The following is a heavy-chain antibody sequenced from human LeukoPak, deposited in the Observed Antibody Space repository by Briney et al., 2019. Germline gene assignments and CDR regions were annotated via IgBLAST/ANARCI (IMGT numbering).Heavy chain of an antibody. CDR2: SSAYNGNT. CDR1: GYTFISYG. Sequence: ASVKVSCKASGYTFISYGISWVRQAPGQGLEWMGWSSAYNGNTNYAQKFQGRVTMTPDTSTRTAYMELRSLRSDDTAVYYCARDNQMATIALFDYWGQGTLVTVSS. D-gene: IGHD5-12*01. CDR3: ARDNQMATIALFDY. J-gene: IGHJ4*02. V-gene: IGHV1-18*01.